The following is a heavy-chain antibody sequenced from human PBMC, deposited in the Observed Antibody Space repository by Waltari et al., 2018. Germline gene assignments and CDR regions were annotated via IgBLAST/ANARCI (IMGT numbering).Heavy chain of an antibody. D-gene: IGHD4-4*01. Sequence: QVQLVQSGAEVKKPGSSVKVSCKASGGTFSSYAIRWVRQAPGQGLEWMGGIIPIFGTANYAQKFQGRVTITADESTSTAYMELSSLRSEDTAVYYCASSATVTTNYYYYGMDVWGQGTTVTVSS. J-gene: IGHJ6*02. CDR2: IIPIFGTA. CDR1: GGTFSSYA. CDR3: ASSATVTTNYYYYGMDV. V-gene: IGHV1-69*01.